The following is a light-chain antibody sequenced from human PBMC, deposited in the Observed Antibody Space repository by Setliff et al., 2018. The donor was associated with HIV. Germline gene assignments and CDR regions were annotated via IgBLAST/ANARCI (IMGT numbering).Light chain of an antibody. V-gene: IGLV2-14*01. CDR2: EVT. J-gene: IGLJ1*01. CDR3: SSYTSSYPYV. CDR1: SSDVSAYKY. Sequence: QSALAQPASVSGSPGQSITISCTGTSSDVSAYKYVPWYQQHPGKAPKLMIYEVTNRPSGVSNRFSGSKSGNTASLTISGLQAEDEADYYCSSYTSSYPYVFGTGTKVTVL.